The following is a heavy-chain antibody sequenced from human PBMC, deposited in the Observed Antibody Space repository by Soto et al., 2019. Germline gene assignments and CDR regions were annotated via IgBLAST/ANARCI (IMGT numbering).Heavy chain of an antibody. CDR1: GFTFSSYG. Sequence: QVQLVESGGGVVQPGRSLRLSCAASGFTFSSYGMHWVRQAPGKGLEWVAVIWYDGSNKYYADSVKGRFTISRDNSKNTLYLQMNSLRADDTAVYYCARGNYDYVWGSYRYTGFDYWGQGTLVTVSS. V-gene: IGHV3-33*01. CDR3: ARGNYDYVWGSYRYTGFDY. CDR2: IWYDGSNK. D-gene: IGHD3-16*02. J-gene: IGHJ4*02.